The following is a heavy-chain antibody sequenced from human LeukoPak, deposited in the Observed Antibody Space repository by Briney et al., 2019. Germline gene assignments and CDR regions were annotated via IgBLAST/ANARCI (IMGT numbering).Heavy chain of an antibody. CDR3: ARDSRYSNSLDY. D-gene: IGHD4-11*01. V-gene: IGHV3-30-3*01. CDR2: ISYDGSNK. Sequence: GGSLRLSCAASGFTFSSYAMHWVRQAPGKGLEWVAVISYDGSNKYYADSVKGRFTISRDNSKNTLYLQMNSLRAEDTAVYYCARDSRYSNSLDYWGQGTLVTVSS. J-gene: IGHJ4*02. CDR1: GFTFSSYA.